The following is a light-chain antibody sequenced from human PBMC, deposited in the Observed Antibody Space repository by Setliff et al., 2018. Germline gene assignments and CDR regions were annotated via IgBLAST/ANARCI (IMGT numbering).Light chain of an antibody. CDR3: SSYTSSSLYV. J-gene: IGLJ1*01. CDR1: SSDVGGYNY. CDR2: DVS. V-gene: IGLV2-14*01. Sequence: QSVLTPPASVSGSPGQSITISCTGTSSDVGGYNYVSWYQQHPGKAPKLMIYDVSKRPSGVSNRFSGSKSGNTASLTISGLQAEDEADYYCSSYTSSSLYVFGTGTKGTVL.